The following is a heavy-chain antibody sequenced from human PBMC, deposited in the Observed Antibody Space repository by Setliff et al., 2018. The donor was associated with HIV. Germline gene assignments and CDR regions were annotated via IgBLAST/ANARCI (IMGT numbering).Heavy chain of an antibody. J-gene: IGHJ4*02. CDR3: ARLRVSSSSRTFDH. D-gene: IGHD6-6*01. CDR1: GGSISNQY. Sequence: SETLSLTCTVSGGSISNQYWSWIRQPQGKGLEWIGYIYYSGTTHYNPSLKSRVAMSVDTSKNQFSLDLTSVTPADTAVYYCARLRVSSSSRTFDHWGQGILVTVS. CDR2: IYYSGTT. V-gene: IGHV4-59*11.